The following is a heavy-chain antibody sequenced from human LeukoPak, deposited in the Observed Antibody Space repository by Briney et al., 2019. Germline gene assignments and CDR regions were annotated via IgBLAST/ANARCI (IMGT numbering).Heavy chain of an antibody. CDR1: GGSISSSSYY. Sequence: SETLSLTCTVSGGSISSSSYYWGWIRQPPGKGLEWIGSIYYSGSTYYNPSLKSRVTISVDTSKNQISLKLSSVTAADTAVYYCARHSRGSYQGDYYYYYMDVWGKGTTVTISS. V-gene: IGHV4-39*01. CDR2: IYYSGST. D-gene: IGHD1-26*01. CDR3: ARHSRGSYQGDYYYYYMDV. J-gene: IGHJ6*03.